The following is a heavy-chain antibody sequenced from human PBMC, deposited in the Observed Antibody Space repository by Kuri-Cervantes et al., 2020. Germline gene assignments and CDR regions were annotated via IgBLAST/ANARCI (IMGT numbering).Heavy chain of an antibody. J-gene: IGHJ6*03. CDR1: GFTFSSYE. Sequence: GESLKISCAASGFTFSSYEMNWVRQAPGKGLEWVSYISSSGSTIYYADSVKGRFTISRDNSKNTLDLQVNSLRAEDTAIYYCARDIKSYYMDAWGEGTTVTVSS. CDR2: ISSSGSTI. D-gene: IGHD3-10*01. CDR3: ARDIKSYYMDA. V-gene: IGHV3-48*03.